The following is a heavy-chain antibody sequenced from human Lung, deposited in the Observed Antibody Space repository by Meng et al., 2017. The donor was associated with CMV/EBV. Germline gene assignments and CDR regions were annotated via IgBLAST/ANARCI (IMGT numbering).Heavy chain of an antibody. CDR3: AREGLVGDLRYFDL. D-gene: IGHD3-16*01. CDR1: GYTFSSHG. Sequence: VQLGQSGTEVKKPGASVKVSCTASGYTFSSHGIGWVRQAPGQGLEWMGWISGYNGNTNYAQKFQGRVTMTTDTSTTTAYMELRSLRSDDTAVYYCAREGLVGDLRYFDLWGRGTLVTVSS. V-gene: IGHV1-18*01. J-gene: IGHJ2*01. CDR2: ISGYNGNT.